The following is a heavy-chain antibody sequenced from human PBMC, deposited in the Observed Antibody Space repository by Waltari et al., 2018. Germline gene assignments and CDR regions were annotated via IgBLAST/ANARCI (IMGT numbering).Heavy chain of an antibody. CDR2: INHSGST. V-gene: IGHV4-34*01. CDR3: ARDYLRYYYYMDV. CDR1: GGSFSGYY. Sequence: QVQLQQWGAGLLKPSETLSPTCAVYGGSFSGYYWSLLRKPPGKGLEWIGEINHSGSTNYNPSLKSRVTISVDTSKNQFSLKLSSVTAADTAVYYCARDYLRYYYYMDVWGKGTTVTVSS. J-gene: IGHJ6*03. D-gene: IGHD4-17*01.